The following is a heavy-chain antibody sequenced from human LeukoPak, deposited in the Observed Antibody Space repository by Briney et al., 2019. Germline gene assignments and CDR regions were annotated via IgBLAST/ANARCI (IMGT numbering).Heavy chain of an antibody. CDR1: GYTFTGYY. CDR2: INPNSGGT. V-gene: IGHV1-2*02. J-gene: IGHJ4*02. Sequence: ASVKVSCKASGYTFTGYYMHWVRQAPGQGLEWMGWINPNSGGTNYAQEFQGRVTMTRDTSISTAYMELSSLRSDDTAVYYCARFYRYYYDSSGTNYFDYWGQGTLVTVSS. CDR3: ARFYRYYYDSSGTNYFDY. D-gene: IGHD3-22*01.